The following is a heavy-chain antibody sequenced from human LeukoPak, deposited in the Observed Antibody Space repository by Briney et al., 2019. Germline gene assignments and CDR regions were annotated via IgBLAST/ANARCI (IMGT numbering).Heavy chain of an antibody. CDR2: IWYDGSNK. J-gene: IGHJ4*02. D-gene: IGHD6-13*01. CDR3: AKDRVRAAAGIFDY. V-gene: IGHV3-33*06. CDR1: GFTFSNAW. Sequence: GGSLRLSCAASGFTFSNAWMNWVRQAPGKGLEWVAVIWYDGSNKYYADSVKGRFTISRDNSKNTLYLQMNSLRAEDTAVYYCAKDRVRAAAGIFDYWGQGTLVTVSS.